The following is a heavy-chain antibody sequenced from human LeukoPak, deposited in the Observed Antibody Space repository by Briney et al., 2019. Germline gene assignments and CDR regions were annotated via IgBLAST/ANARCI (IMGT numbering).Heavy chain of an antibody. CDR1: GYTFTTHW. J-gene: IGHJ3*01. D-gene: IGHD3-9*01. Sequence: GESLKISCKGSGYTFTTHWIGWVRQVPGKGPEWMGFIYPSDSDIKYSPSFQGHVTISADKSSTTAFLHWNSLKASDTAMYYCARLTILTGYHNGGFHFWGQGTMVAVSS. CDR3: ARLTILTGYHNGGFHF. CDR2: IYPSDSDI. V-gene: IGHV5-51*01.